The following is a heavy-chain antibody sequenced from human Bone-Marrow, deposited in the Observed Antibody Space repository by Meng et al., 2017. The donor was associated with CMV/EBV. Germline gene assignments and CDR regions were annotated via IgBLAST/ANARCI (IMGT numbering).Heavy chain of an antibody. CDR2: ISYDGSKT. CDR3: ARGAMVTRY. J-gene: IGHJ4*02. Sequence: GESLKISCVVSGFTFNRYSLHWVRQAPGKGLEWLAVISYDGSKTYYTDSVKGRFTVSRDNSKNTMYLQMNSLKPEDTAVYYCARGAMVTRYWGQGTLVTVSS. V-gene: IGHV3-30-3*01. D-gene: IGHD5-18*01. CDR1: GFTFNRYS.